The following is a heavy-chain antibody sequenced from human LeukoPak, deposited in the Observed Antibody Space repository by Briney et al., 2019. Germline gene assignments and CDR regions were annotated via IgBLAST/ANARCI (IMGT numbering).Heavy chain of an antibody. D-gene: IGHD1-14*01. V-gene: IGHV3-33*01. CDR1: GFTFNSYA. CDR3: TRYNNDHFDY. CDR2: IAYDGSRA. Sequence: GGSLRLSCVASGFTFNSYAMFWVRQAPGKGLEWVAVIAYDGSRAFYADSVKCRFTISRDNSKNTMSVQMDDLRAEDTAVYYCTRYNNDHFDYWGQGTLVTVSS. J-gene: IGHJ4*02.